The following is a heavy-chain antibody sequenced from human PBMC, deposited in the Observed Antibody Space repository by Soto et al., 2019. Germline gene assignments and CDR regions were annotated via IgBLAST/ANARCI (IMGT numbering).Heavy chain of an antibody. J-gene: IGHJ4*02. V-gene: IGHV3-23*01. CDR2: ISDTGGDS. CDR3: VRDLYRSATMPCLDH. Sequence: LRLSCEASVFTFINYAMSWVRQAPGKGLEWVASISDTGGDSYYADSMDGRFTISRDNSKNTLYLQINSLRAEDTAVYYCVRDLYRSATMPCLDHWGQGTLVTVSS. CDR1: VFTFINYA. D-gene: IGHD1-1*01.